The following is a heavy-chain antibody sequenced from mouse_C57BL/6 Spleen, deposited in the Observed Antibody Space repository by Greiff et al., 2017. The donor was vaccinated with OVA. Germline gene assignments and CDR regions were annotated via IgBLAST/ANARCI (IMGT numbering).Heavy chain of an antibody. CDR1: GFSFTSYG. D-gene: IGHD1-3*01. Sequence: QVQLKQSGPGLVQPSQSLSITCTVSGFSFTSYGVHWVRQSPGKGLEWLGVIWSGGSTDYNAAFISRLSISKDNSKSQVFFKMNSLQADDTAIYYCAKGSKGYFDVWGTGTTVTVSS. CDR2: IWSGGST. CDR3: AKGSKGYFDV. J-gene: IGHJ1*03. V-gene: IGHV2-2*01.